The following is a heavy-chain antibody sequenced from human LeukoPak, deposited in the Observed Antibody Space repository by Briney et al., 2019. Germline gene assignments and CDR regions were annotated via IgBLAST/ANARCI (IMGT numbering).Heavy chain of an antibody. J-gene: IGHJ5*02. D-gene: IGHD2-21*02. CDR1: GGSVSGYY. V-gene: IGHV4-39*07. CDR3: ARGSLCGGDCYPSVWFDP. CDR2: IYYSGST. Sequence: SETLSLTCTVSGGSVSGYYWGWIRQPPGKGLEWIGSIYYSGSTYYNPSLKSRVTISVDTSKNQFSLKLSSVTAADTAVYYCARGSLCGGDCYPSVWFDPWGQGTLVTVSS.